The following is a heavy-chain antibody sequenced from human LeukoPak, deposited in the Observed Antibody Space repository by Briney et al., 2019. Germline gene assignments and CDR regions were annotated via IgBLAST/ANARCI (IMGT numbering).Heavy chain of an antibody. CDR1: GGSLSGYY. J-gene: IGHJ5*02. CDR3: ARVKSAARRNYNWFDP. V-gene: IGHV4-34*01. CDR2: INHSGST. Sequence: SETLSLTCAVYGGSLSGYYWNWIRQPPGKGLEWIGEINHSGSTNYNPSLKSRVTISVDTSKNQFSLKLSSVTAADTAVYYCARVKSAARRNYNWFDPWGQGTLVTVSS. D-gene: IGHD6-6*01.